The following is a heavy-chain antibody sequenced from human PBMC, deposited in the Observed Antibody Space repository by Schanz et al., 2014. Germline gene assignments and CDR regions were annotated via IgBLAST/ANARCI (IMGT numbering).Heavy chain of an antibody. CDR3: AKTLFPGGTQAFGN. J-gene: IGHJ4*02. Sequence: EVQLVESGGGLAQPGGSLRLSCAASGFSVGNKYMNWVRQAPGKGLEWVSLISDSGDTAYYADSVKGRFTISRDNSKSTLYVEMNSLRVEDTAVYYCAKTLFPGGTQAFGNWGRGTLVTVSS. V-gene: IGHV3-23*04. CDR1: GFSVGNKY. CDR2: ISDSGDTA. D-gene: IGHD2-8*02.